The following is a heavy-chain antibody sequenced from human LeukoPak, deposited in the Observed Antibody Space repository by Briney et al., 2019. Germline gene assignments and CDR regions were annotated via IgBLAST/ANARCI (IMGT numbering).Heavy chain of an antibody. J-gene: IGHJ3*02. CDR3: ARDVPSFGDSTADDAFDI. CDR2: IYYSGST. V-gene: IGHV4-59*12. Sequence: KSSETLSLTCTVSGASISNYFWSWIRQPPGKGLEWIGYIYYSGSTNYNPSLKSRVTTSVDTSKNQFSLKLSSVTAADTAVYYCARDVPSFGDSTADDAFDIWGQGTMVTVSS. CDR1: GASISNYF. D-gene: IGHD3-16*01.